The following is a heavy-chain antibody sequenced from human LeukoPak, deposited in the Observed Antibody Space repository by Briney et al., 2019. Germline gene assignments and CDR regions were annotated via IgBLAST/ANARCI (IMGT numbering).Heavy chain of an antibody. D-gene: IGHD3-22*01. V-gene: IGHV3-48*03. CDR2: ISSSGSTI. Sequence: GGSLRLSCAASGFTFSSYEMNWVRQAPGKGLEWVSYISSSGSTIYYADSVKGRFTISRDNAKNSLYLQMNSLRAEDTAVYYCARGDYYYDSSGYQLASWGLGVWGKGTTVTVSS. CDR1: GFTFSSYE. CDR3: ARGDYYYDSSGYQLASWGLGV. J-gene: IGHJ6*04.